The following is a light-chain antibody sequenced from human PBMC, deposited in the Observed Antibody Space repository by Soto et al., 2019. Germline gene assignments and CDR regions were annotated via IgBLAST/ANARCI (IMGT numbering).Light chain of an antibody. Sequence: QSVLTQPPSVSGAPGQRVTISCTGSSSNIGAGYEAHWYQQLPGTAPKLLIYENNHRPSGVPDRFSGSKSGTSASLAITGLQAEDEAEYYCQSYDSSLSGYVFGTGTKVTVL. V-gene: IGLV1-40*01. CDR3: QSYDSSLSGYV. J-gene: IGLJ1*01. CDR2: ENN. CDR1: SSNIGAGYE.